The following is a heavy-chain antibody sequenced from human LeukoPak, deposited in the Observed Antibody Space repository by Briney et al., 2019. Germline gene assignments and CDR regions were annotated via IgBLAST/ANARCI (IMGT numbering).Heavy chain of an antibody. Sequence: GASVKVSCKASGYTFTSYGISWVRQAPGQGLEWMGWISAYNGNTNYAQKFQGRVTITADKSTSTAYMELSSLRSEDTAVYYCARAGLPSGSNFYYYYLDVWGKGTTVTVSS. J-gene: IGHJ6*03. CDR3: ARAGLPSGSNFYYYYLDV. V-gene: IGHV1-18*01. CDR2: ISAYNGNT. D-gene: IGHD6-19*01. CDR1: GYTFTSYG.